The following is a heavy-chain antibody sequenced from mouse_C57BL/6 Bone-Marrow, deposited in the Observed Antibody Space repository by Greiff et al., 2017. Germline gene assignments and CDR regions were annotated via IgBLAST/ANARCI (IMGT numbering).Heavy chain of an antibody. CDR1: GYTFTDYY. D-gene: IGHD1-1*01. CDR2: INPNTGGT. V-gene: IGHV1-26*01. Sequence: EVQLQQSGPELVKPGASVKISCKASGYTFTDYYMNWVKQSHGKGLEWIGDINPNTGGTSSNQKFKGKAPLTVDKSSSTAYMEIGSLTSDDSAVYYCASCGTTVVDIDYWGQGTTLTVSS. CDR3: ASCGTTVVDIDY. J-gene: IGHJ2*01.